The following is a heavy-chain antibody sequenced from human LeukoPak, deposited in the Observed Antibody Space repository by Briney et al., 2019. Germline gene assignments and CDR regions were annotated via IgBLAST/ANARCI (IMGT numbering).Heavy chain of an antibody. V-gene: IGHV3-48*01. CDR1: GFTFSSYS. Sequence: GGSLRLSCAASGFTFSSYSMNWVRQAPGKGLEWVSYISSSSSTIYYADSVKGRFTISRDNAKNSLYLQMNSLRAEDTALYYCAKDSTPVRLGELPFSPVDVWGKGTTVTISS. CDR3: AKDSTPVRLGELPFSPVDV. CDR2: ISSSSSTI. J-gene: IGHJ6*03. D-gene: IGHD3-16*01.